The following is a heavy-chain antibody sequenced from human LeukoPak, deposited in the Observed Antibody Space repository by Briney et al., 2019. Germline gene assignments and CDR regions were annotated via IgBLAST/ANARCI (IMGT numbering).Heavy chain of an antibody. CDR3: VREVHYYYDSNGYLDY. CDR2: ISYDGSNK. V-gene: IGHV3-30-3*01. J-gene: IGHJ4*02. CDR1: GFTFSSYA. Sequence: GGSLRLSCAASGFTFSSYAMHWVRQAPGKGLEWVAVISYDGSNKYYADSVKGRFTISRDNSKNTLYLQMNSLRAEDTAVYYCVREVHYYYDSNGYLDYWGQGTLVTVSS. D-gene: IGHD3-22*01.